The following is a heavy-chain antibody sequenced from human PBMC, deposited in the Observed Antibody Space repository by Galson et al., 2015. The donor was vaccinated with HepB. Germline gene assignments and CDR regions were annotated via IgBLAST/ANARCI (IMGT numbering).Heavy chain of an antibody. Sequence: SLRLSCAASGFTFSSYWMSWVRQAPGKGLEWVANIKQDGSEKYYVDSVKGRFTISRDNAKNSLYLQMNSLRAEDTAVYYCARVGYDFWSGYWNYYYYGMDVWGQGTTVTVSS. D-gene: IGHD3-3*01. CDR3: ARVGYDFWSGYWNYYYYGMDV. V-gene: IGHV3-7*01. CDR2: IKQDGSEK. CDR1: GFTFSSYW. J-gene: IGHJ6*02.